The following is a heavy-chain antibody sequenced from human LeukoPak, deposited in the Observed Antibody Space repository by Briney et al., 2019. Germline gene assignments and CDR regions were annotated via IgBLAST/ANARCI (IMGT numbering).Heavy chain of an antibody. V-gene: IGHV3-30*18. CDR2: ISYDGSNK. Sequence: GGSLRLSCAASGFTFSSYGMHWVRQAPGKGLEWVAVISYDGSNKYYADSVKGRFTISRDNSKNTLYLQMNSLRAEDTAVYYCAKGSKAVHDAFDIWGQGTMVTVSS. CDR1: GFTFSSYG. CDR3: AKGSKAVHDAFDI. J-gene: IGHJ3*02. D-gene: IGHD3-10*02.